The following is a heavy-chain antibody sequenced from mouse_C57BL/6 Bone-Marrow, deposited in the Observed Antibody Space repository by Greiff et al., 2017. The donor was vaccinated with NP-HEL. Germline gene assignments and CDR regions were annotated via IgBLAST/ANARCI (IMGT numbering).Heavy chain of an antibody. CDR2: IYPGSGST. Sequence: VQLQQSVAELVKPGASVKMSCKASGYTFTSYWITWVKQRPGQGLEWIGDIYPGSGSTNYNEKFKGKATLTVDTSSSTAYMQLSSLTSEDSAVYYCARSGITTVVATDFDYWGQGTTLTVSS. J-gene: IGHJ2*01. D-gene: IGHD1-1*01. CDR1: GYTFTSYW. CDR3: ARSGITTVVATDFDY. V-gene: IGHV1-55*01.